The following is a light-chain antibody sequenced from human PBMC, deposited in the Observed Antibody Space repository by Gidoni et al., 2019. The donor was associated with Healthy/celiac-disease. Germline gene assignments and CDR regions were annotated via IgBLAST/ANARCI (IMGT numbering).Light chain of an antibody. Sequence: DIQMSHTPPSLSASVGDRVTITSRASLSIISDLNWYQQKPGKTPKLLIYTESSLQSGVPSRFSGSGSETTFTLTIRSLEPEDFATCYCRQSYSTPLTFGQGTKVEIK. CDR3: RQSYSTPLT. J-gene: IGKJ1*01. CDR2: TES. CDR1: LSIISD. V-gene: IGKV1-39*01.